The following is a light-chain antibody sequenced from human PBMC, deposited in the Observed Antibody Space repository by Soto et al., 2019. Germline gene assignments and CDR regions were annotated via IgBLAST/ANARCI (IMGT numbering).Light chain of an antibody. CDR1: QSISVW. V-gene: IGKV1-5*03. Sequence: DIHMTQSPSTLSASVGDRVTITCRASQSISVWLAWYQQKPGKAPNLLIYKTSSLETGVPSKFSGSGSGTEITLTISSLQPDYFAKYYCKHYNDYSWTFGQGTKGEIK. CDR3: KHYNDYSWT. J-gene: IGKJ1*01. CDR2: KTS.